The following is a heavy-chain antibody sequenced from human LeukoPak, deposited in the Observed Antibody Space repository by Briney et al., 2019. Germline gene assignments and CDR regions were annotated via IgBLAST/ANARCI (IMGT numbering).Heavy chain of an antibody. Sequence: GGSLRLSCAAAGFTFSSYGMDWVRQAPGKGREGVAVISYDGTNKYYADSVKGRFTISRDNSKNTLYLQMNSLRAEDTAVYYCAKSRDAFDIWGQGTTVTVSS. CDR2: ISYDGTNK. CDR3: AKSRDAFDI. J-gene: IGHJ3*02. V-gene: IGHV3-30*18. CDR1: GFTFSSYG.